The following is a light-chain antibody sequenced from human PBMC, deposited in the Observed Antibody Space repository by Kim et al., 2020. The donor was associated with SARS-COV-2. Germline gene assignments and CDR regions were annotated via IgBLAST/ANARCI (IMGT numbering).Light chain of an antibody. CDR2: EVT. CDR1: SNDIGSSNL. V-gene: IGLV2-23*02. J-gene: IGLJ2*01. Sequence: QSALAQPASVSGSPGQSIAISCTGSSNDIGSSNLVSWYQQYPGEAPKLLIYEVTKRPSGISDRFSGSKSGNTVSLTISGLQAEDEADYYCCSYTSGDKWFFGGGTQLTVL. CDR3: CSYTSGDKWF.